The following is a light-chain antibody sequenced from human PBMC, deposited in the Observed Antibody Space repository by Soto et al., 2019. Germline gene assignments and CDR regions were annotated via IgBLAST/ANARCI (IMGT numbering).Light chain of an antibody. CDR1: SSNIGSNF. Sequence: QSVLTQLPSASGPPGQRVTLSCSGGSSNIGSNFVYRYQQLPGTAPKLLIYDNDQRHSGVPDRLSGSKSGTSASLAISGLRSEYEADYYCAAWDDSLSGRYVFGTGTKLTVL. CDR2: DND. V-gene: IGLV1-47*02. CDR3: AAWDDSLSGRYV. J-gene: IGLJ1*01.